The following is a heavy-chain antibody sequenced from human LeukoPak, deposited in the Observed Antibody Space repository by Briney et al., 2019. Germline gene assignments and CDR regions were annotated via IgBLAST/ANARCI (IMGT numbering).Heavy chain of an antibody. Sequence: PSETLSLTCTVSGGSISSYYWSWIRQPPGKGLEWIGHIHHSGSTHYNSSLKSRVTISMDTSENQFSLRLNSVTAADTGVYFCARVILSASGAFDIWGQGTMVTVSS. J-gene: IGHJ3*02. CDR3: ARVILSASGAFDI. CDR2: IHHSGST. V-gene: IGHV4-59*12. CDR1: GGSISSYY. D-gene: IGHD2-15*01.